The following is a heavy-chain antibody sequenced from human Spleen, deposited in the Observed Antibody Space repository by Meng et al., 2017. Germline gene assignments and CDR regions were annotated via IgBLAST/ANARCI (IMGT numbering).Heavy chain of an antibody. CDR3: ARKSGNANILT. J-gene: IGHJ4*02. V-gene: IGHV3-11*01. CDR2: ISSSGDII. CDR1: GFTLSNYY. Sequence: QVQLVESGGGLVKPGGSLRLSCAASGFTLSNYYMTWIRQAPGKGLEWVSYISSSGDIIDYADSVKGRFTISRDNAKNSLSLQMNSLRGEDTAIYYCARKSGNANILTWGQGTLVTVSS. D-gene: IGHD1-26*01.